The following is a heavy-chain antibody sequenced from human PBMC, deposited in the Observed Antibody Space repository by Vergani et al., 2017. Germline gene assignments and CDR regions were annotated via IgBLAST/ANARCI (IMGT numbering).Heavy chain of an antibody. CDR1: GFTFSSYS. CDR2: ISSSSSYI. Sequence: EVQLVESGGGLVKPGGSLRLSCAASGFTFSSYSMNWVRQAPGKGLEWVSSISSSSSYIYYADSVKGRFTISRDHAKNSLYLQMNSLRAEDTAVYYCAGVGSMITFGGVIVMPPGGLPDYWGQGTLVTVSS. D-gene: IGHD3-16*02. CDR3: AGVGSMITFGGVIVMPPGGLPDY. V-gene: IGHV3-21*01. J-gene: IGHJ4*02.